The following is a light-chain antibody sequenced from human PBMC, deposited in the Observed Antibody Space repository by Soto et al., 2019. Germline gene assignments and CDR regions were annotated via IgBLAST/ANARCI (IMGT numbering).Light chain of an antibody. Sequence: EIVMTHSPATLSVSPGERATLSCRSSQSVSSYLAWYQHKPGQAPRLLIYGASSRATGIPDRFSGSGSGTDFTLTIGRLEPEDFAVYYCHQYGISPPRTFGQGTKVDIK. CDR3: HQYGISPPRT. J-gene: IGKJ1*01. V-gene: IGKV3-20*01. CDR1: QSVSSY. CDR2: GAS.